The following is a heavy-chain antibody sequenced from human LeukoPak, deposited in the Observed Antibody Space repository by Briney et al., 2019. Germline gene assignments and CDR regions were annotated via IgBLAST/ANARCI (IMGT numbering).Heavy chain of an antibody. Sequence: SQTLSLTCTVSGGSISSGGYYWSWIRQHPGKGLEWIGYIYYSGSTYYNPSLKSRVTISVDTSKNQFSLKLSSVTAADTAVYYCARGRSGLLWLGEPWGQGTLVTASS. CDR2: IYYSGST. CDR3: ARGRSGLLWLGEP. J-gene: IGHJ5*02. V-gene: IGHV4-31*03. D-gene: IGHD3-10*01. CDR1: GGSISSGGYY.